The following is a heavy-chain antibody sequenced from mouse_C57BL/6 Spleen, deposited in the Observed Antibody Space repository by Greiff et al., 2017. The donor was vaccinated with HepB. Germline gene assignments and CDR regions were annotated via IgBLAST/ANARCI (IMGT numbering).Heavy chain of an antibody. CDR1: GFTFSDYG. J-gene: IGHJ3*01. CDR3: AREGVVGFAY. Sequence: EVQVVESGGGLVKPGGSLKLSCAASGFTFSDYGMHWVRQAPEKGLEWVAYISSGSSTIYYADTVKGRFTISRDNAKNTLFLQMTSLRSEDTAMYYCAREGVVGFAYWGQGTLVTVSA. CDR2: ISSGSSTI. V-gene: IGHV5-17*01.